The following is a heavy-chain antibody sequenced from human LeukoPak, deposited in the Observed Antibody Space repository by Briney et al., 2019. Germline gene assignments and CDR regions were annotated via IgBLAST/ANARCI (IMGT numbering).Heavy chain of an antibody. CDR2: IRSKVYGGTT. V-gene: IGHV3-49*04. CDR1: GFTFGDYA. J-gene: IGHJ4*02. D-gene: IGHD6-13*01. Sequence: GRSLRLSCTASGFTFGDYAMSWVRQAPGKGLEWVGFIRSKVYGGTTEYAASVKGRFTISRDNTKNSLYLQMNSLRAEDTAVYYCARGVSSSWYTGLVDYWGQGTLVTVSS. CDR3: ARGVSSSWYTGLVDY.